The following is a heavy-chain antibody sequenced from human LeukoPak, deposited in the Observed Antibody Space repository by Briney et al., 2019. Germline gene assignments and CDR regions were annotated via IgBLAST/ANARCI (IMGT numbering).Heavy chain of an antibody. Sequence: PGGSLRLSCAASGFTFSSFGMHWVRQAPGKGLDWVATLSYDGRDKYYADSVKGRFTISRDNSKNTLYLQMNGLRVEDTGVYYCAKDRETTASGTFDYWGQGTLVTVSS. CDR1: GFTFSSFG. V-gene: IGHV3-30*18. CDR2: LSYDGRDK. CDR3: AKDRETTASGTFDY. J-gene: IGHJ4*02. D-gene: IGHD6-13*01.